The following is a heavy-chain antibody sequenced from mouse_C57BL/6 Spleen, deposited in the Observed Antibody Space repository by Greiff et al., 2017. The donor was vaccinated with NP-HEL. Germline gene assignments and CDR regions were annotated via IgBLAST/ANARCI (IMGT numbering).Heavy chain of an antibody. CDR1: GYTFTSYG. CDR3: ARGAQARAMDY. D-gene: IGHD3-2*02. Sequence: VKVVESGAELARPGASVKLSCKASGYTFTSYGISWVKQRTGPGLEWIGELYPRSGNTYYNEKFKGKATLTADHSSRTAYMELRSLTSEDSAVYFCARGAQARAMDYWGQGTSVTVAS. CDR2: LYPRSGNT. V-gene: IGHV1-81*01. J-gene: IGHJ4*01.